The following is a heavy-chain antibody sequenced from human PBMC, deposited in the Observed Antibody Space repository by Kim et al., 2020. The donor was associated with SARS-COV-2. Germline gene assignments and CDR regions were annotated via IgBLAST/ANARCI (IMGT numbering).Heavy chain of an antibody. D-gene: IGHD1-1*01. J-gene: IGHJ3*02. CDR3: ARGNRENAFDI. CDR2: T. V-gene: IGHV3-13*01. Sequence: TYYPGSVKGRFTISRENAKNSLYLQMNSLRAGDTAVYYCARGNRENAFDIWGQGTMVTVSS.